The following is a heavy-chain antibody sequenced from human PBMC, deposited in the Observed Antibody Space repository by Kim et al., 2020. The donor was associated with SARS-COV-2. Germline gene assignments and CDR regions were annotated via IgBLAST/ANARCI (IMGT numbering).Heavy chain of an antibody. CDR2: IYSGGST. V-gene: IGHV3-66*01. D-gene: IGHD2-2*01. J-gene: IGHJ6*03. CDR3: AGEAVLYCSSTSSYYYYY. Sequence: GGSLRLSCAASGFTVSSNYMSWVRQAPGKGLEWVSVIYSGGSTYYADAVKGSFTISRDNSKNTLYLQMNSLRAEDTAVYYCAGEAVLYCSSTSSYYYYY. CDR1: GFTVSSNY.